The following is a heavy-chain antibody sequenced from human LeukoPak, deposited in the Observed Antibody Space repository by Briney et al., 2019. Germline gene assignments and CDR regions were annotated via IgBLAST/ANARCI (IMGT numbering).Heavy chain of an antibody. Sequence: SETLSLTCTVSGGSISSDDYYWSWIRQPPGKGLEWIGYIYYSGSTYYNPSLKSRVTISVDTSKDQFSLKLSSVTAADTAVYYCARVRNQLLSFDYWGQGTLVTVSS. CDR3: ARVRNQLLSFDY. CDR2: IYYSGST. CDR1: GGSISSDDYY. J-gene: IGHJ4*02. D-gene: IGHD2-2*01. V-gene: IGHV4-30-4*01.